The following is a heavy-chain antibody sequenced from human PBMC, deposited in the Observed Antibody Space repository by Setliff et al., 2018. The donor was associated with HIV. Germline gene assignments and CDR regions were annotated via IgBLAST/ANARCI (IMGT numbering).Heavy chain of an antibody. J-gene: IGHJ4*02. Sequence: GESLKISCVASGFPLYTYDMNWVRQAPGKALEWISFISHGGATKYYADSVKGRFTISRDNAKNTLYLQMNSLRAEDTAVYYCTRGYCSTNSCYVSDYWGQGTLVTVSS. D-gene: IGHD2-2*01. CDR3: TRGYCSTNSCYVSDY. CDR2: ISHGGATK. CDR1: GFPLYTYD. V-gene: IGHV3-48*04.